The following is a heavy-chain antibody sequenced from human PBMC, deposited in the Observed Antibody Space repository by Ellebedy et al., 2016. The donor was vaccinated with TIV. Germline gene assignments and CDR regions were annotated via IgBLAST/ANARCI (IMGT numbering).Heavy chain of an antibody. D-gene: IGHD2-21*01. Sequence: GESLKISCVASGFSFSTFAMIWVRQRPGKGLEWVSDISGRGGNIHYADSVKGRFTISRDNSKNTLFLQMNNLRVDDTAVYYCAKDFNWYSGYWGPGTLVTVSS. CDR3: AKDFNWYSGY. CDR1: GFSFSTFA. J-gene: IGHJ4*02. V-gene: IGHV3-23*01. CDR2: ISGRGGNI.